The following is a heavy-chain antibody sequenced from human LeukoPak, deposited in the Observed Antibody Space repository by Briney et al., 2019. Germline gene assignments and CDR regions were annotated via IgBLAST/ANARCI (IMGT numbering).Heavy chain of an antibody. V-gene: IGHV3-23*01. CDR2: ISGSGGST. CDR1: GFTFSSYA. J-gene: IGHJ5*02. Sequence: GGSLRLSCAASGFTFSSYAMSWVRQALGKGLEWVSAISGSGGSTYYADSVKGRFTISRDNSKNTLYLQMNSLRAEDTAVYYCARKTMVRGVTWGQGTLVTVSS. CDR3: ARKTMVRGVT. D-gene: IGHD3-10*01.